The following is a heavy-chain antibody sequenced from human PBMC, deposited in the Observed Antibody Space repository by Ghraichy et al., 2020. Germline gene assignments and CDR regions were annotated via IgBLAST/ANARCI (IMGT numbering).Heavy chain of an antibody. CDR3: AKGYSASSYISSDH. D-gene: IGHD6-13*01. CDR1: GFKFSSYA. CDR2: ISSDGSNK. J-gene: IGHJ5*02. V-gene: IGHV3-30-3*01. Sequence: GGSLRLSCAASGFKFSSYAMHWVRQAPGKGLEWVAVISSDGSNKYYADSVKGRFTISRDSSNNTLYLEMNSLRAEDTALYYCAKGYSASSYISSDHWGQGTLVTVSS.